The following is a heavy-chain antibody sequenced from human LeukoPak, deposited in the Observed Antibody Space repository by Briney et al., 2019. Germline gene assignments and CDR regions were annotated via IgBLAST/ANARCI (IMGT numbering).Heavy chain of an antibody. CDR3: ATLMAHLDY. D-gene: IGHD2-8*01. Sequence: ASVQVSCKALGYTFTDYHMHWGRQPPGQGVEWMGWINPNSGDTNYAQKFQGRVTMSRDTTISTAYMELSRLRSDDTAVFYCATLMAHLDYWGQGTLVTVSS. CDR2: INPNSGDT. J-gene: IGHJ4*02. CDR1: GYTFTDYH. V-gene: IGHV1-2*02.